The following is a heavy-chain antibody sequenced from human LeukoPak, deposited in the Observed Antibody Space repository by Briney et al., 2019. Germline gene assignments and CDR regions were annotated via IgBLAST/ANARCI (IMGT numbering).Heavy chain of an antibody. V-gene: IGHV4-61*02. J-gene: IGHJ4*02. CDR1: GGSISSGSYY. Sequence: SETLSLTCTVSGGSISSGSYYWSWIRQPAGKGLEWIGRIYTSGSTNYNPSLKSRVTISVDTSKIQFSLKLSSVAATDTAVYFCARPRFDFWSGYTHPYFDYWGQGTLVTVSS. CDR2: IYTSGST. D-gene: IGHD3-3*01. CDR3: ARPRFDFWSGYTHPYFDY.